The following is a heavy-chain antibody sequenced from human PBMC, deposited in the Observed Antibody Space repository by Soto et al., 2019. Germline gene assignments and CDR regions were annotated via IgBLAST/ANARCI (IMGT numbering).Heavy chain of an antibody. CDR1: GFTVSSNY. D-gene: IGHD3-3*01. CDR3: GREAGYDFWSEGMDV. V-gene: IGHV3-66*01. J-gene: IGHJ6*02. CDR2: IYSGGST. Sequence: EVQLVESGGGLVQPGGSLRLSCAASGFTVSSNYMSWVRQAPGKGLEWVSVIYSGGSTYYADSVKGRFTISRDNSKNTLYLQMSSLRGEETAVYYCGREAGYDFWSEGMDVWGQGTTVTVSS.